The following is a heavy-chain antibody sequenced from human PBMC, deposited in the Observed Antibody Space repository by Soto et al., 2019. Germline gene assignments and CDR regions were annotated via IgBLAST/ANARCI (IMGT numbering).Heavy chain of an antibody. V-gene: IGHV3-21*01. Sequence: EVHLVESGGGLVKPGGSVRLSCAVSGFTFSSCTMNWVRQAPGKGLEWVSAISPSTSHIYYADSVKGRFTISRDNAKNSLFLQMNSLRAEDTAVYYCSGCSGGACHQNYGMDVWGQGTTVTVSS. CDR2: ISPSTSHI. D-gene: IGHD2-15*01. CDR3: SGCSGGACHQNYGMDV. J-gene: IGHJ6*02. CDR1: GFTFSSCT.